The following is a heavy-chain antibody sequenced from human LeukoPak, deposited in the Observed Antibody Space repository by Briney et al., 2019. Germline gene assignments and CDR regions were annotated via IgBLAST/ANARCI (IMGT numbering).Heavy chain of an antibody. CDR1: GFTFDDYG. J-gene: IGHJ3*02. D-gene: IGHD4-17*01. CDR3: ARDANYGDYARGAFDI. Sequence: GGSLRLSCAASGFTFDDYGMSWVRQAPGKGLEWVSGINWNGGSTGYADSVKGRFTTSRDNAKNSLCLQMNSLRAEDTALYYCARDANYGDYARGAFDIWGQGTMVTVSS. V-gene: IGHV3-20*04. CDR2: INWNGGST.